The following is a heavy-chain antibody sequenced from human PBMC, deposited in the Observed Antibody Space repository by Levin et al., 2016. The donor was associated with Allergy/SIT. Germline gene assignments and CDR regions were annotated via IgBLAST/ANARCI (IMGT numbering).Heavy chain of an antibody. CDR3: TRRPFGDYVDY. V-gene: IGHV4-34*01. Sequence: SETLSLTCAVYGGSFSGYYWSWIRQPPGKGLEWIGEINHSGSTNYNPSLKSRVTISVDTSKNQFSLKLNSVAAADTAVYYCTRRPFGDYVDYWGQGTLVTVSS. D-gene: IGHD3-10*01. CDR2: INHSGST. CDR1: GGSFSGYY. J-gene: IGHJ4*02.